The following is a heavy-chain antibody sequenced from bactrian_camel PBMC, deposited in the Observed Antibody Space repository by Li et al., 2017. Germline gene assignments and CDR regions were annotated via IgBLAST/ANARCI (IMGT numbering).Heavy chain of an antibody. D-gene: IGHD1*01. CDR1: LFSYPY. CDR2: TDSPGVMS. V-gene: IGHV3-2*01. Sequence: HVQLVESGGGLVQPGGSLRLSCTSSLFSYPYMTWVRQGPGKGLEWISMTDSPGVMSYYSDSVKGRFTITRDNAKNTLYLQMNSLKTEDTAMYYCVTYIWNVYNYWGQGTQVTVS. J-gene: IGHJ4*01. CDR3: VTYIWNVYNY.